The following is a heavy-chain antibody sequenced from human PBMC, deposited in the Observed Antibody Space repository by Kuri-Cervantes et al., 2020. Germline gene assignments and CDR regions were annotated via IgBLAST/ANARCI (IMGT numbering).Heavy chain of an antibody. CDR3: ARVKSGGIDY. V-gene: IGHV4-30-4*01. Sequence: LRLSCTVSGGSISSGDYYWSWIRQPPGKGLEWIGYIYYSGSTYYNPSLKSRVTISVDTSKNQFSLKLSSVTAADTATYYCARVKSGGIDYWGQGTLVTVSS. CDR1: GGSISSGDYY. CDR2: IYYSGST. D-gene: IGHD2-15*01. J-gene: IGHJ4*02.